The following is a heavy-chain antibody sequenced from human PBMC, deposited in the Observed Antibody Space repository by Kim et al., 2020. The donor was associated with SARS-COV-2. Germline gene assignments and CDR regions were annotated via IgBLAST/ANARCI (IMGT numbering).Heavy chain of an antibody. D-gene: IGHD5-18*01. J-gene: IGHJ4*02. Sequence: SVKVSCKASGGTFSSYAISWVRQAPGQGLEWMGGIIPIFGTANYAQKFQGRVTITADESTSTAYMELSSLRSEDTAVYYCATTWIQLWSSFDYWGQGTLVTVSS. CDR3: ATTWIQLWSSFDY. CDR1: GGTFSSYA. V-gene: IGHV1-69*13. CDR2: IIPIFGTA.